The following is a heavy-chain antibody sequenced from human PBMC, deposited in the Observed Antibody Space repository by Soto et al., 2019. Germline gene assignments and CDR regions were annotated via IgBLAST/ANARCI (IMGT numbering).Heavy chain of an antibody. CDR2: ISGSGGST. CDR1: GFTFSSYA. CDR3: APFEGYSYANFDY. V-gene: IGHV3-23*01. J-gene: IGHJ4*02. D-gene: IGHD5-18*01. Sequence: GGSLRLSCAASGFTFSSYAVSWVRQAPGKGLEWVSAISGSGGSTYYADSVKGRFTISRDNSKNTLYLQMNSLRAEDMAVYYCAPFEGYSYANFDYWGQGTLVTVSS.